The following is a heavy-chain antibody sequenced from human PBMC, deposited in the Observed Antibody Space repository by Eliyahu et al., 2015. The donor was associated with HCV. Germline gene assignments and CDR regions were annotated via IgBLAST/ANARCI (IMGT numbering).Heavy chain of an antibody. D-gene: IGHD1-1*01. CDR2: MNPNRGST. CDR3: TTGPNYGLDV. CDR1: GYIFTTYD. J-gene: IGHJ6*02. Sequence: QVQLVQSGAEVXKPGASVRVSCKASGYIFTTYDINWVRQATGQGLEWMGWMNPNRGSTGYAPKFQGRVTMTRDTSISTAYMELSGLTSEDTALYYCTTGPNYGLDVWGQGTTVTVPS. V-gene: IGHV1-8*01.